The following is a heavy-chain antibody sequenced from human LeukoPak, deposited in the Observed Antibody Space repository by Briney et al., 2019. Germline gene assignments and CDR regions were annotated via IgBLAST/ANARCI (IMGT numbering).Heavy chain of an antibody. Sequence: PGGSLRLSCAASGFTFSSYNMNWVRQAPGKGLEWVSYISSSSRTIYYADSVKGRFTISRDNAKNSLYLQMNSLRAEDTAVYYCHFGVADGDAFDIWGQGTMVTVSS. J-gene: IGHJ3*02. CDR3: HFGVADGDAFDI. CDR1: GFTFSSYN. V-gene: IGHV3-48*01. CDR2: ISSSSRTI. D-gene: IGHD3-3*01.